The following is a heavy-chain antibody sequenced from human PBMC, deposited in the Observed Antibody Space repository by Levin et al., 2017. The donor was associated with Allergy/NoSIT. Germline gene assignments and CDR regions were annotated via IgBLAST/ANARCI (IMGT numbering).Heavy chain of an antibody. D-gene: IGHD1-26*01. V-gene: IGHV3-23*01. CDR2: ISGSGGTT. J-gene: IGHJ2*01. CDR1: GFIFSSYA. Sequence: GESLKISCAASGFIFSSYAMSWVRQAPGKGLEWVSAISGSGGTTYYANSVKGRFTISRDNSKNTLYVQMNSLRAEDTAVYFCAKDMWGPGSFYRYFDLWGRGTLVTVSA. CDR3: AKDMWGPGSFYRYFDL.